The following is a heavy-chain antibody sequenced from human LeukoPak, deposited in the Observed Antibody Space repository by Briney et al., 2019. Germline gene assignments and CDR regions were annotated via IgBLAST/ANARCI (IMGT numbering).Heavy chain of an antibody. CDR3: ATIYYYGSGSYFDY. CDR2: FDPEDGET. J-gene: IGHJ4*02. Sequence: GASVKVSCKVSGYTLTELSMHWVRQAPGKGLEWMGGFDPEDGETIYAQKFQGRVTMTEDTSTDTAYMELSSLRSEDTAVYYCATIYYYGSGSYFDYWGQGTLVTVSS. CDR1: GYTLTELS. V-gene: IGHV1-24*01. D-gene: IGHD3-10*01.